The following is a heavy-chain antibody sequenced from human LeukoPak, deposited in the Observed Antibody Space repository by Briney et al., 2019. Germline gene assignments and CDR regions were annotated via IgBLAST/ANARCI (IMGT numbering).Heavy chain of an antibody. D-gene: IGHD2-2*02. J-gene: IGHJ4*02. CDR1: GFTFSSYA. CDR3: AKDPRYCSSNSCYN. V-gene: IGHV3-23*01. Sequence: GGSLRLSCAASGFTFSSYAMSWVRQAPGRGLEWVSAFSGSGGSTYYADSVKGRFTISRDNSKNTLYLRMNSLRAGDTAVYYCAKDPRYCSSNSCYNWGQGTLVTVSS. CDR2: FSGSGGST.